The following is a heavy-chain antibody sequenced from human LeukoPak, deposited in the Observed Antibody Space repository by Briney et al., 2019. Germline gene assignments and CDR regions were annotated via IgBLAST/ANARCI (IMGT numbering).Heavy chain of an antibody. CDR1: GYTFTSYA. J-gene: IGHJ4*02. D-gene: IGHD2-2*01. CDR2: INAGNGNT. Sequence: GASVKVSCKASGYTFTSYAMHWVRQAPGQRLEWMGWINAGNGNTKYSQKFQGRVTITRDTSASTAYMELSSLRSEDTAVYYCARVRLGYCSSTSCYGLDYWGQGTLVTVSS. V-gene: IGHV1-3*01. CDR3: ARVRLGYCSSTSCYGLDY.